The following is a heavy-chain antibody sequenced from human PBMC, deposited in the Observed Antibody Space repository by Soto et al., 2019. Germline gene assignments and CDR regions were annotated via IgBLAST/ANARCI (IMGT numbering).Heavy chain of an antibody. CDR2: INGDGSST. Sequence: EVQLVESGGGLVQPGGSLRLSCAASGFTFSSYWMHWVRQAPGKGLVWVSRINGDGSSTSYADSVKGRFTISRDNDKNTLYLQMNSLRAEGTAVYYCTRDAYYDFWSGYSGYYYYYMDVWGKGTTVTVSS. CDR3: TRDAYYDFWSGYSGYYYYYMDV. V-gene: IGHV3-74*01. D-gene: IGHD3-3*01. CDR1: GFTFSSYW. J-gene: IGHJ6*03.